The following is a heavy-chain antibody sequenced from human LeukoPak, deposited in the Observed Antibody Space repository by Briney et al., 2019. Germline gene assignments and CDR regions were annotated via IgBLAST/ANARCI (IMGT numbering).Heavy chain of an antibody. CDR2: IGGVGDRT. D-gene: IGHD3-10*01. V-gene: IGHV3-23*01. CDR3: ANMAYTSGGYFDY. J-gene: IGHJ4*02. Sequence: GGSLRLSCAASGFTFNPYAMSWVRQAPGKGLEWVASIGGVGDRTYYADSVKGRFTISRDNSKDTLFLQMNSLKADDTALYYCANMAYTSGGYFDYWGQGTLVTVSS. CDR1: GFTFNPYA.